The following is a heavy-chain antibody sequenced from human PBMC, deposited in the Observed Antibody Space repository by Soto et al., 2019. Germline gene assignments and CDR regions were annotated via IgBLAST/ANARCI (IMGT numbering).Heavy chain of an antibody. J-gene: IGHJ3*02. CDR1: GVTFRSYA. CDR3: AKIVGGGSHHDAFDI. Sequence: EVQLLESGGGLVEPGGSLRLSCAASGVTFRSYAMTWVRHAPVKGLEWASYTGDGGVSKYYADSVKGRSTSSRDDSNNTLYLPINSLRAKDTGLYYCAKIVGGGSHHDAFDIWGQGTMVTVSS. D-gene: IGHD2-15*01. V-gene: IGHV3-23*01. CDR2: TGDGGVSK.